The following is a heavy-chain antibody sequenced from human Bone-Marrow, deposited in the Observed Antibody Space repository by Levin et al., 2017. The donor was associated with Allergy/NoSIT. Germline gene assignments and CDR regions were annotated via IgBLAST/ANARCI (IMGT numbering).Heavy chain of an antibody. J-gene: IGHJ6*02. D-gene: IGHD6-6*01. CDR2: IDPNTGGT. CDR3: ARDPRHTTSSTYYYYHSMDV. V-gene: IGHV1-2*02. CDR1: GYTFTAYF. Sequence: ASVKVSCQSSGYTFTAYFLHWVRQAPGQRPEWMGWIDPNTGGTNFAQIFQGRVAMTTDTPITTVYLELNRLTSDDTAIYYCARDPRHTTSSTYYYYHSMDVWGQGTTVTVSS.